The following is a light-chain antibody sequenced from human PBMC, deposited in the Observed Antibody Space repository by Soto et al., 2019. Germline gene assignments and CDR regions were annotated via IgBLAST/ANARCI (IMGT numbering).Light chain of an antibody. CDR2: LNSDGSR. CDR3: QTWGTGIEV. CDR1: SGHSSYT. Sequence: QSVLTQSPSASASLGASVKLTCTLSSGHSSYTIAWHQQQPEKGPRYLMTLNSDGSRSKGDGIPDRFSGSSSGAERYLSISSLQSEDEADYYCQTWGTGIEVFGGGTKLTVL. V-gene: IGLV4-69*01. J-gene: IGLJ3*02.